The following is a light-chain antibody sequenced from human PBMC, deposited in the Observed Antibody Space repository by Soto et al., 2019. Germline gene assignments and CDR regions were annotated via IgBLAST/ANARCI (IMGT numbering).Light chain of an antibody. CDR1: QSVSSSY. V-gene: IGKV3-20*01. CDR2: GAS. J-gene: IGKJ5*01. CDR3: QQYGSSVT. Sequence: IVLTQSPGTLSLSPWERATLSCRACQSVSSSYLAWYQQKPGQAPRLLIYGASSRATGIPDRFSGSGSGTDFTLTISRLEPEDFAVYYCQQYGSSVTFGQGTRLEIK.